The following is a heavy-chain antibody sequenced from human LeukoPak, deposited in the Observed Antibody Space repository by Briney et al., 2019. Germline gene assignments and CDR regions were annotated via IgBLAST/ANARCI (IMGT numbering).Heavy chain of an antibody. V-gene: IGHV1-2*02. Sequence: ASVKVSCKAPGYTFTGYYMHWVRQAPGQGLEWMGWINPNSGGTNYAQKFQGRVTMTRDTSISTAYMELSRLRSDDTAVYYCARGDRYSFFDFDYWGQGTLVTVSS. CDR1: GYTFTGYY. CDR3: ARGDRYSFFDFDY. D-gene: IGHD3-3*01. J-gene: IGHJ4*02. CDR2: INPNSGGT.